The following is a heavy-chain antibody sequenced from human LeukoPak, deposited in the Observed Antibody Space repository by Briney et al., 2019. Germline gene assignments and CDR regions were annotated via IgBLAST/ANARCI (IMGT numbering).Heavy chain of an antibody. D-gene: IGHD1-1*01. J-gene: IGHJ4*02. CDR2: IYSDGTT. CDR3: ARAPNWRFDH. Sequence: PGGSLRLSCAASGVSVSSIYMNWGRQAPGKGLEWVSVIYSDGTTYYADSVKGRFTISRDDSKNTLYLHMNSPRAEDTAVYYCARAPNWRFDHWGQGTLVTVSS. CDR1: GVSVSSIY. V-gene: IGHV3-53*01.